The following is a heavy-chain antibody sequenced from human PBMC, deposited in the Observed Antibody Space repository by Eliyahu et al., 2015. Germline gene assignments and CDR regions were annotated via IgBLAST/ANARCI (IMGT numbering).Heavy chain of an antibody. V-gene: IGHV1-8*01. D-gene: IGHD6-6*01. CDR2: MNRNSGNT. CDR1: GYTFTSYD. J-gene: IGHJ4*02. Sequence: QVQLVQSGAEVKKPGASVKVSCKASGYTFTSYDINWVRQATGQGLEWMGWMNRNSGNTGYAQKFQGRVTMTRNTSISTAYMELSSLRSEDTAVYYCATDMYSSSSYDYWGQGTLVTVSS. CDR3: ATDMYSSSSYDY.